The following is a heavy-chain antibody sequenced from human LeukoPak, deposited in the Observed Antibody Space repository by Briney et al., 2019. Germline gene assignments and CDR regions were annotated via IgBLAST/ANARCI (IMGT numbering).Heavy chain of an antibody. CDR3: ARDSSVVVTYGMDV. D-gene: IGHD2-21*02. Sequence: PGGSLRLSCAASGFTFSSYWMSWVRQAPGKGLECVANIKEDGSEEYYVDSVKGRFSISRDNAKNSLYLQMNSLRAEDTAVYYCARDSSVVVTYGMDVWGKGTTVTVSS. CDR2: IKEDGSEE. V-gene: IGHV3-7*01. CDR1: GFTFSSYW. J-gene: IGHJ6*04.